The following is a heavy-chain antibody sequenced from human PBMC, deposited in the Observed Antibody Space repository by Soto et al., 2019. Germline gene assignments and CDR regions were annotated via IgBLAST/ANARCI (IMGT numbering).Heavy chain of an antibody. J-gene: IGHJ6*02. CDR3: ARRITMVRGPYYYYGMDV. CDR1: GFTFSSYW. CDR2: MNSDGSDT. Sequence: PGGSLRLSCAASGFTFSSYWMHWVRQAPGKGLVWVSRMNSDGSDTYYADSVKGRFTISRDNARNSLYLQMNSLRDEDTAVYYCARRITMVRGPYYYYGMDVWGQGTTVTVSS. V-gene: IGHV3-74*01. D-gene: IGHD3-10*01.